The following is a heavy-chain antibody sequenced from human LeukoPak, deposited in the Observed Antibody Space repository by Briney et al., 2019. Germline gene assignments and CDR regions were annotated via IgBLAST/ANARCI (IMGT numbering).Heavy chain of an antibody. D-gene: IGHD3-9*01. V-gene: IGHV3-11*01. CDR2: ISSSGSTI. CDR3: ARDLSKYYDILTGMDV. CDR1: GFTFSDYY. J-gene: IGHJ6*02. Sequence: PGGSLRLSCAASGFTFSDYYMSWIRQAPGKGLEWVSYISSSGSTIYYADSVKGRFTISRDNAKNSLYLQMNSLRAEDTAVYYCARDLSKYYDILTGMDVWGQGTTVTVSS.